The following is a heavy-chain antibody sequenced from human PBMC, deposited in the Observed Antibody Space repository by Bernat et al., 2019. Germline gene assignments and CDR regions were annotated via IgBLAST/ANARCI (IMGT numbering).Heavy chain of an antibody. D-gene: IGHD5-12*01. CDR3: ARSGPARGYSGYDFYY. CDR1: GFTFSSYE. Sequence: EVQLVESGGGLVQPGGSLRLSCAASGFTFSSYEMNWVRQAPGKGLEWVSYISSSGSTIYYADSVKGRFTISRDNAKNSLSLQMNSLRAEDTAVYYCARSGPARGYSGYDFYYWGQGTLVTVSS. J-gene: IGHJ4*02. CDR2: ISSSGSTI. V-gene: IGHV3-48*03.